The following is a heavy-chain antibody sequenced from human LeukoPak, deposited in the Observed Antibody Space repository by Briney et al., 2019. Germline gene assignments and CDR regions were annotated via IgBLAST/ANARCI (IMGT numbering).Heavy chain of an antibody. D-gene: IGHD3-10*01. J-gene: IGHJ4*02. CDR3: ARPYYYGSGSYYVFDY. CDR1: GGSISSSSYY. V-gene: IGHV4-39*07. Sequence: SETLSLTCTDSGGSISSSSYYWGWIRQPPGKGLEWIGSIYYSGSTYYNPSLKSRVTISVDTSKNQFSLKLSSVTAADTAVYYCARPYYYGSGSYYVFDYWGQGTLVTVSS. CDR2: IYYSGST.